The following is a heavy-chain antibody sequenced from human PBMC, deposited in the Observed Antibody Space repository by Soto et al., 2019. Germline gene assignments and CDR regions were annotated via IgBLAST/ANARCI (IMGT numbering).Heavy chain of an antibody. D-gene: IGHD2-15*01. CDR3: ARGLVRARVVVAATLSYYYMDV. J-gene: IGHJ6*03. Sequence: SETLSLTCAVYGGSFSGYYWSWIRQPPGKGLEWIGEINHSGSTNYNPSLKSRVTISVDTSKNQFSLKLSSVTAADTAVYYCARGLVRARVVVAATLSYYYMDVWGKGTTVTVSS. CDR1: GGSFSGYY. CDR2: INHSGST. V-gene: IGHV4-34*01.